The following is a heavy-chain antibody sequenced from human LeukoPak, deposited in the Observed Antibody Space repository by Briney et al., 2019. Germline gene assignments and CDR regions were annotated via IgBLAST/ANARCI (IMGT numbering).Heavy chain of an antibody. CDR3: SEGYFEPFDH. J-gene: IGHJ4*02. D-gene: IGHD2/OR15-2a*01. Sequence: PSETLSLTCNASGVSVSTSHWNWIRQRPGKGLEWIGCLSYTGKTDYNPSLKSRVSISLGSSNNHFSLKLTSVTAADTAVYYCSEGYFEPFDHWGRGILVTVSS. CDR1: GVSVSTSH. V-gene: IGHV4-59*02. CDR2: LSYTGKT.